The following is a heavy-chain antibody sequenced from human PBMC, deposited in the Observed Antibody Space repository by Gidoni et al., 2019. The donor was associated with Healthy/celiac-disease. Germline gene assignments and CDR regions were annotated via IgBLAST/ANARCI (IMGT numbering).Heavy chain of an antibody. CDR1: GFTFSSYG. CDR2: ISYDGSNK. D-gene: IGHD3-3*01. CDR3: AKARGIFGVVIMAPYYYGMDV. J-gene: IGHJ6*02. Sequence: QVQLVESGGGVVQPGRSLRLSCAASGFTFSSYGMPWVRQAPGKGLEWVAVISYDGSNKYYADSVKGRFTISRDNSKNTLYLQMNSLRAEDTAVYYCAKARGIFGVVIMAPYYYGMDVWGQGTTVTVSS. V-gene: IGHV3-30*18.